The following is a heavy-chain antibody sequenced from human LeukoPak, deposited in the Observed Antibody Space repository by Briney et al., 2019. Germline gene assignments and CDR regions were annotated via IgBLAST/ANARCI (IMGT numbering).Heavy chain of an antibody. CDR3: ARDLSGSYPFDY. CDR1: GFTFSMYS. J-gene: IGHJ4*02. V-gene: IGHV3-48*02. D-gene: IGHD1-26*01. Sequence: GGPLRLSCAASGFTFSMYSMNWVRQAPGKGLEWVSYISGYSSTIHYEDSVKGRFTISRDNAKNSLYLQMNSLRDEDTAVYYCARDLSGSYPFDYWGQGTLVTVSS. CDR2: ISGYSSTI.